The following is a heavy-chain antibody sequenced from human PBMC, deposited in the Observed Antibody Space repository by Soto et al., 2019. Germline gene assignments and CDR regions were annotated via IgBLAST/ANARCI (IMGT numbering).Heavy chain of an antibody. V-gene: IGHV3-11*03. CDR1: VFYFSDFH. Sequence: PVVSLILSCSLSVFYFSDFHIGWFRQAPVKGLEWISYISSSLLHTDYADSVKGRFTISRDNSKSSVFLEMSDLRSDDTAVYYCAAKWNLGLKFRGQGHMVTVSS. CDR3: AAKWNLGLKF. D-gene: IGHD1-7*01. CDR2: ISSSLLHT. J-gene: IGHJ4*02.